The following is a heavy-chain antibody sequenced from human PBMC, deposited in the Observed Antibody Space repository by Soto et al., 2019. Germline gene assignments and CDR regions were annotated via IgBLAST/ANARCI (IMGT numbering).Heavy chain of an antibody. D-gene: IGHD4-17*01. CDR1: GFSLSNGRMG. CDR3: AQMAGDYNYYAMAV. J-gene: IGHJ6*02. V-gene: IGHV2-26*01. CDR2: LFSDVER. Sequence: SGPTLVNPTETLTLTCTVSGFSLSNGRMGVSWIRQPPGKPLEWLAHLFSDVERSYSASMQSRLTLSTDTSGSQVVLTMTNMDPVGTGPYYCAQMAGDYNYYAMAVSGQGTSVTVSS.